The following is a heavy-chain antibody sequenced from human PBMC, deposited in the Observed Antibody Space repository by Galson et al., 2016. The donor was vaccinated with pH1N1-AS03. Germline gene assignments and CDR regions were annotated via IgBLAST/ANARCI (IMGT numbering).Heavy chain of an antibody. CDR3: AKAPQRYGHDAFDI. J-gene: IGHJ3*02. Sequence: SLRLSCAASGFTVTRNDMHWVRQATGKGLEWVSIIAATGPTHYADSVKGRFTISREIPQNSLYLQMDSLRADDTAVYYCAKAPQRYGHDAFDIWGQGNGHRLL. CDR1: GFTVTRND. V-gene: IGHV3-13*01. CDR2: IAATGPT. D-gene: IGHD4-17*01.